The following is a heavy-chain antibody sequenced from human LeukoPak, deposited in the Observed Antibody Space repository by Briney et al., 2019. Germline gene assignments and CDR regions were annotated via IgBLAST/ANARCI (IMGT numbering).Heavy chain of an antibody. D-gene: IGHD6-13*01. CDR2: TYYRSRWYD. V-gene: IGHV6-1*01. Sequence: SQTFSLTCAISGDSVSSNGAAWIWIRQSPSRGLEWLGRTYYRSRWYDDYADSVKSRITIIPDTSKNQFSLQLNSVTPEDTAVYYCARDLRIAAAGIYYFDSWGQGTLVTVSS. CDR3: ARDLRIAAAGIYYFDS. CDR1: GDSVSSNGAA. J-gene: IGHJ4*02.